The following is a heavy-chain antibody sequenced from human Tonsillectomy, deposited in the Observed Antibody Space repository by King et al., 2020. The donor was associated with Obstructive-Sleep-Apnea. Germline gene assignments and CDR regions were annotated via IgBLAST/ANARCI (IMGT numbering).Heavy chain of an antibody. V-gene: IGHV1-46*01. CDR1: GYTFTSYY. CDR3: ARDKPKQQLVRNYYYYGMDV. J-gene: IGHJ6*02. D-gene: IGHD6-13*01. CDR2: INPSGGST. Sequence: QLVQSGAEVKKPGASVKGSCKASGYTFTSYYMHWVRQAPGQGLEWMRIINPSGGSTSYAQKFQGRVTMTRDTSTSTVYMELSSLRSEDTAVYYCARDKPKQQLVRNYYYYGMDVWGQGTTVTVSS.